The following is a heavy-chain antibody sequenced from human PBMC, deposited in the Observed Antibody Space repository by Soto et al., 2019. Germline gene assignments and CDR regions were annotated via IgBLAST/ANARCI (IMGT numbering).Heavy chain of an antibody. V-gene: IGHV4-34*01. CDR2: INHSGST. J-gene: IGHJ5*02. Sequence: SETLSLTCAVYGGSFSGYYWSWIRQPPGRGLEWIGEINHSGSTNYNPSLKSRVTISVDTSKNQFSLKLSSVTAADTAVYYCARDRRYSYGYSLGRYNWFNPWGQGTLVTVSS. CDR1: GGSFSGYY. D-gene: IGHD5-18*01. CDR3: ARDRRYSYGYSLGRYNWFNP.